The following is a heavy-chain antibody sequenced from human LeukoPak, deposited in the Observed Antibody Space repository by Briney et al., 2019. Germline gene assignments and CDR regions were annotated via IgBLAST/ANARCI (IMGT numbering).Heavy chain of an antibody. J-gene: IGHJ4*02. CDR2: IYYSGTT. Sequence: SETLSLTCTVSGGSISSYYWSWIRQPPGKGLEWIGYIYYSGTTKYNPSLKGRVTISVDTTKNQFSLKLTSVTTADTAVYYCARGDFDSSGGNYYDFWGQGTLVTVSS. V-gene: IGHV4-59*01. D-gene: IGHD3-9*01. CDR3: ARGDFDSSGGNYYDF. CDR1: GGSISSYY.